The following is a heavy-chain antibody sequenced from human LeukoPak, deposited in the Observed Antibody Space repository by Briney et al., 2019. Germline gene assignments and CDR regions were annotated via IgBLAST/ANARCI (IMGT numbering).Heavy chain of an antibody. J-gene: IGHJ4*02. CDR3: ARNVTGGSSGYWRFDY. V-gene: IGHV4-39*01. CDR2: IYYSGST. D-gene: IGHD3-22*01. Sequence: AETLSLTCTLSGGSISSSNYYWAWIRQPPGKGLEWIGSIYYSGSTYYKSSLKSRITISVDTSKNQFSLKLSSVTAADTAVYYCARNVTGGSSGYWRFDYWGQGTLVTVSS. CDR1: GGSISSSNYY.